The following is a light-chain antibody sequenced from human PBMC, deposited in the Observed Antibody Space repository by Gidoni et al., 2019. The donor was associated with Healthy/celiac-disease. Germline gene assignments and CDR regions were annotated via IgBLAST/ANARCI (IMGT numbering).Light chain of an antibody. CDR2: AAS. J-gene: IGKJ4*01. CDR3: QQANSFPPT. V-gene: IGKV1-12*01. Sequence: DIEMNKSPSSVSASVVERVTITCRASPGISSWLDWYQQKPGKAPKLLIYAASSLQSGVTSRFSGSGSGIDFTLTISSLQPEDFATYYCQQANSFPPTFGGGTKVEIK. CDR1: PGISSW.